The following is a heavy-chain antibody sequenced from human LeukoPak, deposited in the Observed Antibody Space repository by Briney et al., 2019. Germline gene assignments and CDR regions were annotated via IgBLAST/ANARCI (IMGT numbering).Heavy chain of an antibody. V-gene: IGHV1-69*13. J-gene: IGHJ6*03. D-gene: IGHD2-8*01. CDR3: ARDRRRCDYYYYYLDV. CDR2: IIPIFGTA. Sequence: SVKVSCKASRGTFTSYAISWARQAPGQGLEWMGGIIPIFGTANYAQKFQGRVTITAAESTSTAYMELSSLRSEDTAVYSCARDRRRCDYYYYYLDVWGKGTTVTVSS. CDR1: RGTFTSYA.